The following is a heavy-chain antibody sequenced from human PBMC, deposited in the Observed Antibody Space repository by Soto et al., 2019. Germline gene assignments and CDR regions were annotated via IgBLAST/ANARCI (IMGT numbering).Heavy chain of an antibody. CDR3: ARDQGGELLKGSGMDV. Sequence: QVQLQESGPGLVKPSETLSLTCTVSGDSISRSYWSWIRLSPGKGLEWIGYIYYSGETNYNPSVTSRVTISVDRTKNQFYLKLSSVTAADTAVYYCARDQGGELLKGSGMDVWGQGTTVTVSS. CDR2: IYYSGET. D-gene: IGHD3-10*01. J-gene: IGHJ6*02. V-gene: IGHV4-59*01. CDR1: GDSISRSY.